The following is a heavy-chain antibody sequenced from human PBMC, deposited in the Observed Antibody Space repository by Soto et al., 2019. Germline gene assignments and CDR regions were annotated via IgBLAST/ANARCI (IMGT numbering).Heavy chain of an antibody. CDR2: IAAGGAHT. CDR3: ATLPLAGYSYGAIYHFDY. V-gene: IGHV3-23*01. J-gene: IGHJ4*02. CDR1: GFAFSNYA. Sequence: GGSLRLSCAASGFAFSNYAMSWVRQAPGKGLEWVSSIAAGGAHTFYSDSVKGRFTISRDNSKNTLYLQMNSLRAEDTAVYYCATLPLAGYSYGAIYHFDYWGQGTLVTVSS. D-gene: IGHD5-18*01.